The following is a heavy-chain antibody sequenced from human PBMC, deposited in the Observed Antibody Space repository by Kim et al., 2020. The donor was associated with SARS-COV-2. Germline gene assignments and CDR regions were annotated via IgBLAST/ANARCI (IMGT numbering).Heavy chain of an antibody. J-gene: IGHJ1*01. CDR1: DCTLSGYG. V-gene: IGHV3-33*01. CDR2: IWDDGSNK. CDR3: ARDRLATGYF. Sequence: GGALGLSREEADCTLSGYGMHGVRQAPGKGLEWVAVIWDDGSNKYYADSVKGRFTISRDNSKNTLYLQMNSLRAEDTAVYYCARDRLATGYF.